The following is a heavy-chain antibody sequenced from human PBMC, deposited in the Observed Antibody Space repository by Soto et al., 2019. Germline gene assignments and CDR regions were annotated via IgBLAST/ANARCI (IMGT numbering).Heavy chain of an antibody. CDR2: IWYDGSNK. CDR3: ASSTDSYGYFDY. D-gene: IGHD5-18*01. J-gene: IGHJ4*02. CDR1: GFTFSSYG. V-gene: IGHV3-33*01. Sequence: QVQLVESGGGVVQPGRSLRLSCAASGFTFSSYGMHWVRQAPGKGLEWVAVIWYDGSNKYYADSVKGRFTISRDNSKNTLYLQMNSLRAEDTAVYYCASSTDSYGYFDYWGQGTLVTVSS.